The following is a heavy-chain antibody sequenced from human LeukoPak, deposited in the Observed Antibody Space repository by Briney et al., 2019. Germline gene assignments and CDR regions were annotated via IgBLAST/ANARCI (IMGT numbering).Heavy chain of an antibody. CDR3: ARHLRNTPMIILAY. J-gene: IGHJ4*02. Sequence: ASVKVSCKASGYSFTSYDINWVRQAAGQGLEWMGWMNLYSGDTDYARKFQGRITVTKDTSMTTVFMELSSLRSDDTAIYFCARHLRNTPMIILAYWGQGTQVTVSS. V-gene: IGHV1-8*01. CDR1: GYSFTSYD. CDR2: MNLYSGDT. D-gene: IGHD5-18*01.